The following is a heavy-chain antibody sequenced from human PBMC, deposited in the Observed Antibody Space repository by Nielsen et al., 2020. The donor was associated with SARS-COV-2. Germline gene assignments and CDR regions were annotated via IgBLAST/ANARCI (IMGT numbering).Heavy chain of an antibody. J-gene: IGHJ6*02. V-gene: IGHV4-34*13. CDR3: ARLRAFGVVITYGMDV. D-gene: IGHD3-3*01. Sequence: WIRQPPGKGLEWIGEIYHSGSTNYNPSLKSRVTISVDTSKNQFSLKLSSVTAADTAVYYCARLRAFGVVITYGMDVWGQGTTVTVSS. CDR2: IYHSGST.